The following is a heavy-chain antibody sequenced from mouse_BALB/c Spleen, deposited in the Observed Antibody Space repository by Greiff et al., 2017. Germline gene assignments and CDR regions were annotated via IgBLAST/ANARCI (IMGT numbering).Heavy chain of an antibody. CDR3: ARQEYGNCDYAMDY. V-gene: IGHV5-12-2*01. CDR2: ISNGGGST. Sequence: DVKLVESGGGLVQPGGSLKLSCAASGFTFSSYTMSWVRQTPGKRLEWVAYISNGGGSTYYPDTVKGRFTISRDNAKNTLYLQMSSLKSEDTAMYYCARQEYGNCDYAMDYWGQGTSVTVSS. CDR1: GFTFSSYT. J-gene: IGHJ4*01. D-gene: IGHD2-10*02.